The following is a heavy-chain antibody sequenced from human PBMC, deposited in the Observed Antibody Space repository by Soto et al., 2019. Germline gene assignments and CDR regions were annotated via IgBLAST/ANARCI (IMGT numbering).Heavy chain of an antibody. D-gene: IGHD6-13*01. J-gene: IGHJ5*02. CDR3: TRDASRDSSARGWFDP. V-gene: IGHV3-21*01. CDR1: GFTFRSFT. Sequence: LRLSFAASGFTFRSFTMNWVRQAPGKGLGWVSTISSNSAYIYYTDALRGRFTISRDNAKNSLHLQMNSLRAEDTAVYYCTRDASRDSSARGWFDPWGPGTLVTVSS. CDR2: ISSNSAYI.